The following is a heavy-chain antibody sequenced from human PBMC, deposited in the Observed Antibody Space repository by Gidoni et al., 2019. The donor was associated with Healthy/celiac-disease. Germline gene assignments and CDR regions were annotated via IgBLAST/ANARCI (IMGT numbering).Heavy chain of an antibody. J-gene: IGHJ6*02. CDR3: TTGLNDNPFFYYYYGMDV. Sequence: EVQLVESGGGLVKPGGSLRLSCAASGFTFRNAWMSWVRQAPGKGLEWVGRIKSKTDGGTTDYAAPVKGRFTISRDDSKNTLYLQMNSLKTEDTAVYYCTTGLNDNPFFYYYYGMDVWGQGTTVTVSS. CDR1: GFTFRNAW. D-gene: IGHD1-1*01. CDR2: IKSKTDGGTT. V-gene: IGHV3-15*01.